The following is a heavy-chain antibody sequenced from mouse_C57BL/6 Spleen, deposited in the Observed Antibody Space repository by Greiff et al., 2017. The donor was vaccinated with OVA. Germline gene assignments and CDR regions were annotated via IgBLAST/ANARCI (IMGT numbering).Heavy chain of an antibody. CDR1: GYTFTSYW. Sequence: QVQLQQPGAELVMPGASVKLSCKASGYTFTSYWMHWVKQRPGQGLEWIGEIDPSDSYTNYNQKFKGKSTLTVDKSSSTAYMQLSSLTSEDSAVYYWARSDTTVASYWYFDVWGTGTTVTVSS. V-gene: IGHV1-69*01. CDR2: IDPSDSYT. J-gene: IGHJ1*03. D-gene: IGHD1-1*01. CDR3: ARSDTTVASYWYFDV.